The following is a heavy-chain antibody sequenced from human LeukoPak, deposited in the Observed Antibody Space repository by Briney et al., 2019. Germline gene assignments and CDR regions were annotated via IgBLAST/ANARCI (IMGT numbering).Heavy chain of an antibody. V-gene: IGHV3-21*01. J-gene: IGHJ3*02. CDR1: GFTFSSYS. CDR2: ISSSSSYI. Sequence: GGSLRLSCAASGFTFSSYSMNWVRQAPGKGLEWVSSISSSSSYIYYADSVKGRFTISRDNAKNSLYLQMNSLRAEDTAVYYCARDGSLLWFGESSGHAFDIWGQGTMVTVSS. CDR3: ARDGSLLWFGESSGHAFDI. D-gene: IGHD3-10*01.